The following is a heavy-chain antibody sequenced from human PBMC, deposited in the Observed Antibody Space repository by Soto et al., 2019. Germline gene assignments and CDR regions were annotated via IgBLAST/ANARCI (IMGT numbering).Heavy chain of an antibody. Sequence: EVQLLESGGGLVQPGGSLRLSCAASGFTFSNYAMSWVRQAPGKGLEWVSAISGSGGSTYYADSVKGRFTISRDNSNNTLYLQMNSLRAEDTAVYYCVKDPRVQYYDSGRSSYWGQGTLVTVSS. V-gene: IGHV3-23*01. D-gene: IGHD3-10*01. CDR2: ISGSGGST. J-gene: IGHJ4*02. CDR1: GFTFSNYA. CDR3: VKDPRVQYYDSGRSSY.